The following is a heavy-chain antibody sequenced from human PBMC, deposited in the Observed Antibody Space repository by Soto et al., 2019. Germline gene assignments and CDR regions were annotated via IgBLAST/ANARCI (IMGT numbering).Heavy chain of an antibody. CDR2: ISGSGGST. V-gene: IGHV3-23*01. J-gene: IGHJ5*02. CDR1: GFTFSSYA. D-gene: IGHD1-1*01. Sequence: EVQLLESGGGLVQPGGSLRLSCAASGFTFSSYAMSWVRQAPGKGLEWVSAISGSGGSTYYADSVKGRFTISRANSKNTLYLQMTSLRAEDTAVYYCAKDTYNWNDGTIFDPWGQGTLVTVSS. CDR3: AKDTYNWNDGTIFDP.